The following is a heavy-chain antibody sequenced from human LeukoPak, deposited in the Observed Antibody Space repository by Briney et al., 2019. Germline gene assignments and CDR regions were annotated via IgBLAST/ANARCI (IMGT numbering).Heavy chain of an antibody. D-gene: IGHD2-21*01. CDR3: ARPVISGLWFDP. CDR2: IYYSGST. V-gene: IGHV4-30-4*01. CDR1: GGSISSGDYY. J-gene: IGHJ5*02. Sequence: PQTLSLTCTVSGGSISSGDYYWSWIRQPPGKGLEWIGYIYYSGSTYYNPSLKSRVTLSVDTSKNQFSLKLSSVTAADTAVYYCARPVISGLWFDPWGQGTLVTVSS.